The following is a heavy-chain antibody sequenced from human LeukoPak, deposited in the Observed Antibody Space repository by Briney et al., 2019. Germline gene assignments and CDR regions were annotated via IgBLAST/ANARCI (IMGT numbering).Heavy chain of an antibody. V-gene: IGHV1-2*02. CDR3: ASKIAAAGTVGY. Sequence: ASVKVSCKASGYSFADYYMHWVRQAPGQGLEWMGWINPNSGDTNFAQKFQGRVTMTRDTSISTVYMELSRLRSDDTAVFYCASKIAAAGTVGYWGQGTLVTVSS. J-gene: IGHJ4*02. CDR1: GYSFADYY. CDR2: INPNSGDT. D-gene: IGHD6-13*01.